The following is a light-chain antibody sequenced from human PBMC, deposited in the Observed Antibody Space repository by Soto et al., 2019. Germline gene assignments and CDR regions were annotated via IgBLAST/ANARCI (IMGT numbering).Light chain of an antibody. CDR1: GSDVGSYNR. V-gene: IGLV2-18*02. CDR3: SSYTSSGTYV. CDR2: EVS. J-gene: IGLJ1*01. Sequence: QSALTQPPSVSGSPGQSVTISCTGTGSDVGSYNRVSWYQQPPDTAPKLMLYEVSYRPSGVPDRFSGSKSGNTASLTISGLQAEDEDDYYCSSYTSSGTYVFGTGTKLTVL.